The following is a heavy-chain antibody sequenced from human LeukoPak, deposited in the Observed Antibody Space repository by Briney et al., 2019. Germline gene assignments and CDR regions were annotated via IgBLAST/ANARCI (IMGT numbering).Heavy chain of an antibody. CDR1: GVTFSSYT. CDR3: ARDPGYSSGWYPFDY. Sequence: SVKVSCKASGVTFSSYTISGVRQAPGQGLEWMGRIIPILGIANYAQKFQGRVTITADKSTSTAYMELSSLRSEDTAVYYCARDPGYSSGWYPFDYWGQGTLVTVSS. V-gene: IGHV1-69*04. J-gene: IGHJ4*02. D-gene: IGHD6-19*01. CDR2: IIPILGIA.